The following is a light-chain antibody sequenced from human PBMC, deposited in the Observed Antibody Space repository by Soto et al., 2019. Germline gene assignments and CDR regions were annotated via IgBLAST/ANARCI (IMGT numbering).Light chain of an antibody. CDR2: GGS. V-gene: IGKV3-15*01. CDR1: ASPFGF. J-gene: IGKJ2*01. CDR3: QGYNDWPFA. Sequence: EIVLTHSPATLSASPGDRVTLACRASASPFGFLAWYQQKPCQSPMLLIYGGSTRATGIPATFSGSGSATDFTLTISSLQSVDFAVDFCQGYNDWPFASGLKTKLEI.